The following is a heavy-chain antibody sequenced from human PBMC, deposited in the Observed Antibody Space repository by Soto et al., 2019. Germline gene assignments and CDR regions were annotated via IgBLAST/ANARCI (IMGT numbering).Heavy chain of an antibody. CDR3: ATEMGATQGPFDN. D-gene: IGHD1-26*01. CDR2: LSNTGRRT. J-gene: IGHJ4*02. Sequence: EVQVLESGGGLVQPGGSLRLSCVVSVFPFGANTMSWVRQAPGKGLEWVSGLSNTGRRTSYADSVKGRFNISRDNSENTVYLQMNSLRVEDTAVYYCATEMGATQGPFDNWGQGTLVTVSS. CDR1: VFPFGANT. V-gene: IGHV3-23*01.